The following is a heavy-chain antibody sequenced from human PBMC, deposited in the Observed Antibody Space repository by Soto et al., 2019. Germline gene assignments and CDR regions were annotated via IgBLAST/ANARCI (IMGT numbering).Heavy chain of an antibody. CDR2: IIPIFGTA. CDR1: GGTFSSYA. D-gene: IGHD6-19*01. CDR3: ARVALAVAGTNYYYYGMDV. Sequence: ASVKVSCKASGGTFSSYAISWLRQAPGQGLEWMGGIIPIFGTANYAQKFQGRVTITADESTSTAYMELSSLRSEDTAVYYCARVALAVAGTNYYYYGMDVWGQGTTVTVSS. J-gene: IGHJ6*02. V-gene: IGHV1-69*13.